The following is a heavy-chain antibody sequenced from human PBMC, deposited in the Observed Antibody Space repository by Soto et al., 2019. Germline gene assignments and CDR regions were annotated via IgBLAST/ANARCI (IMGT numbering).Heavy chain of an antibody. J-gene: IGHJ4*02. V-gene: IGHV1-3*05. CDR3: ASGGATSRFDY. Sequence: QVQLVQSGAEEKKPGASVKVSCKASGYTFTSYAMHWVRQAPGQRLEWMGRINAGNGNTKYSQTFQGRVTITRDKSERTAYMELSSMRSEDPAVYSCASGGATSRFDYWGQGTLVTVSS. CDR1: GYTFTSYA. CDR2: INAGNGNT. D-gene: IGHD1-26*01.